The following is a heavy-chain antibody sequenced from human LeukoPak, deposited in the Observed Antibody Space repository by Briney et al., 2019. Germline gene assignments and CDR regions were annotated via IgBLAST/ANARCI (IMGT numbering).Heavy chain of an antibody. CDR2: ISGSGSKT. CDR1: GFTFGNYA. CDR3: AKHCHGYHKAIES. D-gene: IGHD3-9*01. V-gene: IGHV3-23*01. J-gene: IGHJ4*02. Sequence: PGGSLRLSCAASGFTFGNYAMGWVRQAPGKGLEWVSDISGSGSKTYYADSVKGRFTISRDNSRNTLYLQMNSLRAEDTALFYCAKHCHGYHKAIESWGQGTLVTVSS.